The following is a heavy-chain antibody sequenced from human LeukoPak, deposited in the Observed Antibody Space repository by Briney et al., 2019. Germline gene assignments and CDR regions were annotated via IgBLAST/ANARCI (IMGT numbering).Heavy chain of an antibody. CDR3: ARRISGSGTYYDY. D-gene: IGHD3-10*01. V-gene: IGHV3-72*01. J-gene: IGHJ4*02. CDR2: IRNRANIYA. CDR1: GFTLSDHY. Sequence: GGSLRLSCAGSGFTLSDHYMDWVRQAPGKGREWVGRIRNRANIYAEYAASVKGRYTISRDDSKNSLYLQMNSLQTEDTAVYCCARRISGSGTYYDYWGEGALVTVSS.